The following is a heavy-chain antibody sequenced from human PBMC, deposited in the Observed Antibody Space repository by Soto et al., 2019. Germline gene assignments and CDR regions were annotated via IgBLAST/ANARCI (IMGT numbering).Heavy chain of an antibody. D-gene: IGHD2-2*01. J-gene: IGHJ5*02. V-gene: IGHV3-23*01. CDR2: ISAGGGNT. CDR1: GFSFSTYA. Sequence: EVQLLESGGGLVQPGGSLRLSCEASGFSFSTYAMSWVRQAPGKGLEWVSGISAGGGNTYYADSVRGRFTISRDNSKNTVDLQISSLRAEDTALYYCAKHSEYQLLSWLDPWGLGTLVTVSS. CDR3: AKHSEYQLLSWLDP.